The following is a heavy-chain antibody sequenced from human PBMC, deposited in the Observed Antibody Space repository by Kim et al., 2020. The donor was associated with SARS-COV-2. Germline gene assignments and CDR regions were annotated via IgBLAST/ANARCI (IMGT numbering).Heavy chain of an antibody. Sequence: SVKGRFTISRDNSKTTLYLQMNSLRAEDTAIYYCATVFGPYSSTWYSIDSWGQGTLVTVSS. V-gene: IGHV3-30*07. J-gene: IGHJ4*02. CDR3: ATVFGPYSSTWYSIDS. D-gene: IGHD6-13*01.